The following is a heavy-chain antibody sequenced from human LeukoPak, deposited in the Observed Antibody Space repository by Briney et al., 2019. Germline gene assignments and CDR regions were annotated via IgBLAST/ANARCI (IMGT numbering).Heavy chain of an antibody. J-gene: IGHJ5*02. CDR1: GYTFTGYY. CDR2: INPNSGGP. Sequence: ASVKVSCKASGYTFTGYYIHWVRQAPGQGLEWMGWINPNSGGPNYAQKFQGRVTMTRDTSISTAYMEMSRLRSDDTAVYYCARDVSAGGTNWFDPWGQGTLVTVSS. CDR3: ARDVSAGGTNWFDP. V-gene: IGHV1-2*02. D-gene: IGHD3-16*01.